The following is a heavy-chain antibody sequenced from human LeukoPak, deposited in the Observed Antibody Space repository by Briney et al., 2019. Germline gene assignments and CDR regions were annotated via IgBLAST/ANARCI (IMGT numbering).Heavy chain of an antibody. D-gene: IGHD6-13*01. CDR2: IYYSGTT. J-gene: IGHJ4*02. Sequence: PSETLSLTCTVSGGSISSSTYYWGWIRQPPGKRLEWIGSIYYSGTTYYSPSLKSRVTISADTSQNQFPLKLTSMTAADTAVYYCARGEDIAAAGLDYWGQGTPVTVSS. CDR1: GGSISSSTYY. V-gene: IGHV4-39*01. CDR3: ARGEDIAAAGLDY.